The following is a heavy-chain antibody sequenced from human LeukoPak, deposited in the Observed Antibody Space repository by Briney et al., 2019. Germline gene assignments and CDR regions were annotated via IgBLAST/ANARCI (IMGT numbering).Heavy chain of an antibody. J-gene: IGHJ6*03. CDR3: ARSVYYYGSGSYYTYYYYYYMDV. CDR1: GGSISIYY. Sequence: PSETLSLTCTVSGGSISIYYWNWIRQPAGKRLEWIGRIFTSGITNYNPSLKSRVTISVDTSKNQFSLKLSSVTAADTAVYYCARSVYYYGSGSYYTYYYYYYMDVWGKGTTVTVSS. D-gene: IGHD3-10*01. V-gene: IGHV4-4*07. CDR2: IFTSGIT.